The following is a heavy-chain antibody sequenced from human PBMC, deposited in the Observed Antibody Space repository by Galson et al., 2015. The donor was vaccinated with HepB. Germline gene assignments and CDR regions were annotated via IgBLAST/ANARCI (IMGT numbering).Heavy chain of an antibody. CDR3: ARDWARGCSSSSCPLGL. J-gene: IGHJ2*01. Sequence: SLRLSCAASGFTFSSYAMSWVRQAPGKGLEWVSAISGSGGSTYYADSVKGRFTISRDNSKNTLYLQMNSLRAEDTAVYYCARDWARGCSSSSCPLGLWGRGTLVTVSS. CDR1: GFTFSSYA. V-gene: IGHV3-23*01. D-gene: IGHD2-2*01. CDR2: ISGSGGST.